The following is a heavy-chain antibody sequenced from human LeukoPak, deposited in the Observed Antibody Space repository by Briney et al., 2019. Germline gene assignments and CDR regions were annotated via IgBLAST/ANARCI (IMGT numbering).Heavy chain of an antibody. Sequence: GGSLRLSCAASGFTVSSNYMSWVRQAPGKGLEWVSVIYSGGSTYYADSVKGRFTISRDNSKNTLYLQMDSLRAEDTAVYYCARGLLGSYYVFSYYYYGMDVWGQGTTVTVSS. D-gene: IGHD3-10*01. CDR1: GFTVSSNY. J-gene: IGHJ6*02. CDR3: ARGLLGSYYVFSYYYYGMDV. V-gene: IGHV3-53*01. CDR2: IYSGGST.